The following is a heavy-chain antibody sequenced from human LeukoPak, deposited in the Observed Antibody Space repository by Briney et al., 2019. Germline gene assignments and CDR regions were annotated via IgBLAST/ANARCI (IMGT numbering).Heavy chain of an antibody. CDR3: ARGRGLFGVASYYMDV. D-gene: IGHD3-3*01. Sequence: SETLSLTCTVSGGSISSGSYYWSWIRQPAGKGLEWIGRIYTSGSTNYNPSLKSRVTISVDTSKNQFSLKLSSVTAADTAVYYCARGRGLFGVASYYMDVWGKGTTVTVSS. CDR1: GGSISSGSYY. V-gene: IGHV4-61*02. J-gene: IGHJ6*03. CDR2: IYTSGST.